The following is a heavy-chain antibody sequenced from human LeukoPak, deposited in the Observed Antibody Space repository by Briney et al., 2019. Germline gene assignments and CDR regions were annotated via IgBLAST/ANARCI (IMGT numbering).Heavy chain of an antibody. J-gene: IGHJ4*02. CDR1: GFTFSSYW. Sequence: GGSLRLSCAASGFTFSSYWMSWVRQAPGKGLEWVANIKQDGSEKYYVDSVKGRFTISRDNAKNSLYLQMNSLRAEDTALYYCAKDKDQLLYLLGYWGQGTLVTVSS. CDR3: AKDKDQLLYLLGY. CDR2: IKQDGSEK. D-gene: IGHD2-2*02. V-gene: IGHV3-7*03.